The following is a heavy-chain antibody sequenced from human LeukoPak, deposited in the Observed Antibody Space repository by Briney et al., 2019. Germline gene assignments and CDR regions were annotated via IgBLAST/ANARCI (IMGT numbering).Heavy chain of an antibody. J-gene: IGHJ4*02. V-gene: IGHV4-34*01. D-gene: IGHD3-22*01. CDR3: ARWLVRRYYFDY. Sequence: SETLSLTCAVYGGSFSGYYWSWIRQPPGKGLEWIGEINHSGSTNYNPSFKSRVTISVDTSKNQFSLKLGSVTAADTAVYYCARWLVRRYYFDYWGQGTLVTVSS. CDR1: GGSFSGYY. CDR2: INHSGST.